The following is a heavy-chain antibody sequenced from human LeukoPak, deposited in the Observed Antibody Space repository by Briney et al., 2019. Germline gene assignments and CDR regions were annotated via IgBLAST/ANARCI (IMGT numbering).Heavy chain of an antibody. V-gene: IGHV4-59*01. D-gene: IGHD6-19*01. CDR3: ARGGQWLAPDY. CDR1: GGSISSYY. CDR2: IYYSGST. Sequence: KPSETLSLTCTVSGGSISSYYWSWIRQPPGKGLEWIGYIYYSGSTNYNPSLKSRVTISVDTSENQFSLKLSSVTAADTAVYYCARGGQWLAPDYWGQGTLVTVSS. J-gene: IGHJ4*02.